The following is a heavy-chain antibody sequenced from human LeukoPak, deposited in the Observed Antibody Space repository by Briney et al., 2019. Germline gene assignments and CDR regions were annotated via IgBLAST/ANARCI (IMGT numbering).Heavy chain of an antibody. D-gene: IGHD3-10*01. CDR1: RFTFSSYG. J-gene: IGHJ3*02. V-gene: IGHV3-30*02. CDR2: IRYDGSNK. Sequence: PGGSLRLSCAASRFTFSSYGMHWVRRAPGKGLERVASIRYDGSNKYYADSVKGRFTISRDNSKNTLYLQMNSLRAEDTAVYYCAKDRGRLTMVRGVIPDGFDIRGQGTMVTVSS. CDR3: AKDRGRLTMVRGVIPDGFDI.